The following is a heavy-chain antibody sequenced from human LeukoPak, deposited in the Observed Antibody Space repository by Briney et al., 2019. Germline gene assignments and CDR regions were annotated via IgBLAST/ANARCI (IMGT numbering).Heavy chain of an antibody. CDR2: LSGSGSST. CDR3: AKERDYGPADY. CDR1: GFIFNKHA. D-gene: IGHD4/OR15-4a*01. V-gene: IGHV3-23*01. Sequence: GGSLRLSCVASGFIFNKHAMSWVRQAPGKGLEWVSGLSGSGSSTDYADSVKGRFTVSRDNSKNTLFLHMNSLRAEDTAIYYCAKERDYGPADYWGQGTLVTVSS. J-gene: IGHJ4*02.